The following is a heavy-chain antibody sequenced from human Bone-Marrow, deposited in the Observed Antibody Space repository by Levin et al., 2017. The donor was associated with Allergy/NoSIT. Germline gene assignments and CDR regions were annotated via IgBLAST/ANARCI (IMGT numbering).Heavy chain of an antibody. CDR3: SSRKDYYDSSGYYPDFDY. D-gene: IGHD3-22*01. CDR1: GFTFSSYA. J-gene: IGHJ4*02. Sequence: GGSLRLSCAASGFTFSSYAMEWVRQAPGKGLEWVSSISSSSSYIFYADSVKGRFTMSRDNAKNSLYLQMNSLRAEDTAVYYCSSRKDYYDSSGYYPDFDYWGQGTLVTVSS. CDR2: ISSSSSYI. V-gene: IGHV3-21*01.